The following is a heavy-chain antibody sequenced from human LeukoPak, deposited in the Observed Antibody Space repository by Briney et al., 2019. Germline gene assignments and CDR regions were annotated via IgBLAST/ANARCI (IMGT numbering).Heavy chain of an antibody. J-gene: IGHJ4*02. CDR1: GYTFTSYG. CDR2: INPNSGDT. Sequence: GASVKVSCKASGYTFTSYGISWVRQAPGQGLEWMGWINPNSGDTNYAQKLQGRVTMTTDPSTTTAYMELSRLRSDDTAVYYCARDSGERGSGSYLIAYWGQGTLVTVSS. D-gene: IGHD3-10*01. V-gene: IGHV1-18*01. CDR3: ARDSGERGSGSYLIAY.